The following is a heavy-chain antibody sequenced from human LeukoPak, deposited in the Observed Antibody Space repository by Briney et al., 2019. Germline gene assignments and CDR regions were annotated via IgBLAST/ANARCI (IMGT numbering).Heavy chain of an antibody. Sequence: PGGSLRLSCTASGLTISAYWMHWVRQPPGKGLVWVSRINVDGSDSRYADSVKGRFTISRDNAKNTLYLQMNSLRDEDTAVYYCARDTFLGMGNPWGQGTLVTVSS. J-gene: IGHJ5*02. CDR2: INVDGSDS. CDR1: GLTISAYW. V-gene: IGHV3-74*01. CDR3: ARDTFLGMGNP. D-gene: IGHD1-26*01.